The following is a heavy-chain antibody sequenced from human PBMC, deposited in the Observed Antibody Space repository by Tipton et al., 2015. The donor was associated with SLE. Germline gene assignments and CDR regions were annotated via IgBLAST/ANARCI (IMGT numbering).Heavy chain of an antibody. CDR1: GGSISSSSYY. J-gene: IGHJ4*02. CDR2: IYYSGST. CDR3: AGEERGIQLWSFDY. V-gene: IGHV4-39*07. Sequence: TLSLTCTVSGGSISSSSYYWGWIRQPPGKGLEWIGSIYYSGSTYYNPSLKSRVTISVDTSKNQFSLKLSSVTAADTAVYYCAGEERGIQLWSFDYWGQGTLVTVSS. D-gene: IGHD5-18*01.